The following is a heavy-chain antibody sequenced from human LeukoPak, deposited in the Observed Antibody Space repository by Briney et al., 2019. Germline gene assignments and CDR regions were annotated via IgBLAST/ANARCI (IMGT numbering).Heavy chain of an antibody. D-gene: IGHD6-19*01. V-gene: IGHV3-30*18. Sequence: GGSLRLSCAASGFTFSSYGKHWVRQAPGNGLEWVAIISYDGSNKYYADSVKGRFTISRDNSKNTLYLQMSSLRAEDTAVYYCAKDESSGWYYFDYWGQGTLVTVSS. CDR3: AKDESSGWYYFDY. CDR2: ISYDGSNK. CDR1: GFTFSSYG. J-gene: IGHJ4*02.